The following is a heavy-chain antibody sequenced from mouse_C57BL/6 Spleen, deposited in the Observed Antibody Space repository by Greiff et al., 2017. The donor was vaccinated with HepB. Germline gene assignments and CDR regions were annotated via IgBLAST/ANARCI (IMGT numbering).Heavy chain of an antibody. Sequence: EVHLVESGGGLVKPGGSLKLSCAASGFTFSSYAMSWVRQTPEKRLEWVATISDGGSYTYYPDNVKGRFTISRDNAKNNLYLQMSHLKSEDTAMCYCAREATMVTPFDYWGQGTTLTVSS. CDR1: GFTFSSYA. J-gene: IGHJ2*01. V-gene: IGHV5-4*01. CDR2: ISDGGSYT. CDR3: AREATMVTPFDY. D-gene: IGHD2-2*01.